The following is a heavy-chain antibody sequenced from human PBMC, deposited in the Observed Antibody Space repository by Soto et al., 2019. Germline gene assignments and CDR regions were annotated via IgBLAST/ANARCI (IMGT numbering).Heavy chain of an antibody. CDR3: VRRMASPDQ. Sequence: TGGSLRLSCTASGFTFSDYEMSWVRQAPGKGLEWVSYITSGGRSIYYADSVKGRFIISRDNAENSLYLQMNSLRPEDTAVYYCVRRMASPDQWGQGTLVTVSS. CDR1: GFTFSDYE. V-gene: IGHV3-48*03. J-gene: IGHJ4*02. D-gene: IGHD2-15*01. CDR2: ITSGGRSI.